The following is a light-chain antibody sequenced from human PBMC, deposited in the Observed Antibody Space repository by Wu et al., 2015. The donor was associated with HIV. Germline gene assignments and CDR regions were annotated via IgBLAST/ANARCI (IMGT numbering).Light chain of an antibody. Sequence: EIVLTQSPGTLSLSPGERATLSCRASETISSYYLSWYQQKPGQAPRLLISGASGRGTGIPDRFSVSESGADFTLTISRLEPEDFAVYYCQQYDGSPTYTFGQGTKLEIK. V-gene: IGKV3-20*01. CDR1: ETISSYY. CDR2: GAS. J-gene: IGKJ2*01. CDR3: QQYDGSPTYT.